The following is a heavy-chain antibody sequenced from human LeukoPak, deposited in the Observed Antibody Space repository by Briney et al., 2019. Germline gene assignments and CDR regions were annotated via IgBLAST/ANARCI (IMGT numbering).Heavy chain of an antibody. CDR1: GYSFTGYY. J-gene: IGHJ4*02. V-gene: IGHV1-2*02. CDR3: ARYSNSGGDY. CDR2: INFNNGGT. Sequence: ASVKVSCKASGYSFTGYYIHWVRQAPGQGLEWMGWINFNNGGTNQVQKFQGRVTTTRDTSNTTVYMEMSSLIFDDTAVYYCARYSNSGGDYWGQGTLVTVSS. D-gene: IGHD7-27*01.